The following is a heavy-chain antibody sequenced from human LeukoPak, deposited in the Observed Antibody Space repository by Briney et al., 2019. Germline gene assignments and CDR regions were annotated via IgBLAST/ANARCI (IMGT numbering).Heavy chain of an antibody. D-gene: IGHD3-22*01. CDR3: ARVSSSGYYYFDY. CDR2: FDPEDGET. V-gene: IGHV1-24*01. J-gene: IGHJ4*02. CDR1: GYTLTELS. Sequence: ASVKASCKVSGYTLTELSMHWVRQAPGKGLEWMGGFDPEDGETIYAQKFQGRVTMSVDTSKNQFSLKLSSVTAADTAVYYCARVSSSGYYYFDYWGQGTLVTVSS.